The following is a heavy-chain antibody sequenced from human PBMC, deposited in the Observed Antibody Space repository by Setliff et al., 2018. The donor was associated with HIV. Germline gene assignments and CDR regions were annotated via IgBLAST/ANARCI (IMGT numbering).Heavy chain of an antibody. D-gene: IGHD5-12*01. CDR1: GDSITSNSYY. J-gene: IGHJ2*01. CDR3: SRLADGGYDFRGYFDL. CDR2: IYYTGSA. V-gene: IGHV4-39*01. Sequence: PSETLSLTCTVSGDSITSNSYYWGWIRQPPGKGLECIGTIYYTGSASYNPSLKSRVSMSVDTSKNQFSLKLTSVTAADTAVYHCSRLADGGYDFRGYFDLWGRGTLVTVSS.